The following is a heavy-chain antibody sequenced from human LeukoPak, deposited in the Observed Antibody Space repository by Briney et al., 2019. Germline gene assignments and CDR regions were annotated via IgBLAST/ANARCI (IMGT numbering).Heavy chain of an antibody. CDR2: INHSGST. CDR1: GGSFSGNY. J-gene: IGHJ4*02. V-gene: IGHV4-34*01. CDR3: ARAPAATGTIVY. Sequence: SETLSLTCAVYGGSFSGNYWTWIRQPPGKGLEWIGEINHSGSTNYNTSLKSRVTISIDTSKNRFSLNLISVTAADTAVYYRARAPAATGTIVYWGERALVTVSS. D-gene: IGHD6-13*01.